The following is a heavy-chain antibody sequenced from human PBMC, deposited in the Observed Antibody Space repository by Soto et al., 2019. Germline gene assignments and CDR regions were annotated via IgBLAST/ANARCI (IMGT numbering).Heavy chain of an antibody. D-gene: IGHD3-16*01. V-gene: IGHV4-59*01. CDR1: GGSISGDY. CDR3: ARAAWGSHFDY. J-gene: IGHJ4*02. CDR2: IYYSGST. Sequence: PSETLSLTCTVPGGSISGDYWSWIRQPPGKGLEWIGYIYYSGSTNYNPSLKSRVTISVDTSKNQFSLKLSSVTAADTAVYYCARAAWGSHFDYWGQGTLVTVSS.